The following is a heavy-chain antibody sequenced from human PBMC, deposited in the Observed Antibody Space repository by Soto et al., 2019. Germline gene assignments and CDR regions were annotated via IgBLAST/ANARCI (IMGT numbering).Heavy chain of an antibody. CDR1: GGSFSGYY. V-gene: IGHV4-34*01. Sequence: SETLSLTCAVYGGSFSGYYWSWIRQPPGKGLEWIGEINHSGSTNYNPSLKSRVTISVDTSKNQFSLKLSSVTAADTAVYYCARGRYYGSGRVTYRGPTLDYWGQGTLVTVSS. CDR2: INHSGST. D-gene: IGHD3-10*01. CDR3: ARGRYYGSGRVTYRGPTLDY. J-gene: IGHJ4*02.